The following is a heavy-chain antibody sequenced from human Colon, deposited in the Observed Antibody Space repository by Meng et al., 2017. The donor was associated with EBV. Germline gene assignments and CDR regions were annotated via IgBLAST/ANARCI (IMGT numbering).Heavy chain of an antibody. Sequence: HLQGSGPGMVKSSETLSPPWAAPGVSISSYNWWSWVRPAPGKGLEWIGESYHSGSTNSNPSLRSRLTLSVDKSKNQISLKLTSVTAADTALYYCAKVQSSGRFSWFDPWGQGTLVTVSS. CDR3: AKVQSSGRFSWFDP. CDR1: GVSISSYNW. V-gene: IGHV4-4*02. D-gene: IGHD3-10*01. CDR2: SYHSGST. J-gene: IGHJ5*02.